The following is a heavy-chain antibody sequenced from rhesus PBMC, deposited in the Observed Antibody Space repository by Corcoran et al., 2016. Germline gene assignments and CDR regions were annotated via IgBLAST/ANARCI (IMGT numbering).Heavy chain of an antibody. V-gene: IGHV4-165*01. CDR3: ARLERLRSQFDY. J-gene: IGHJ4*01. CDR2: IGGRSGST. CDR1: GGSISGYW. D-gene: IGHD1-14*01. Sequence: QVQLQESGPGLVKPSETLSLTCAVSGGSISGYWWGWIRQPPGKGLEWFGYIGGRSGSTYSNPARKSRVTISTDTSKNQFSLKLSSVTAADTAVYYCARLERLRSQFDYWGQGVLVTVSS.